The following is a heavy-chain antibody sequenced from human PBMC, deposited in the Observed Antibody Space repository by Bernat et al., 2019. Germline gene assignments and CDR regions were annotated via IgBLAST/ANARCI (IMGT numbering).Heavy chain of an antibody. D-gene: IGHD3-16*02. J-gene: IGHJ2*01. V-gene: IGHV4-59*01. CDR1: GGSISSYY. CDR3: ARRPLHRSYWYFDR. Sequence: QVQLQESGPGLVKPSETLSLTCTVSGGSISSYYWSWIRQPPGKGLEWIGYIYYSGSTNYNPSLKSRVTISVDTSKNQFSLKLSSVTAADTAVYYCARRPLHRSYWYFDRWGRGTLVTVSS. CDR2: IYYSGST.